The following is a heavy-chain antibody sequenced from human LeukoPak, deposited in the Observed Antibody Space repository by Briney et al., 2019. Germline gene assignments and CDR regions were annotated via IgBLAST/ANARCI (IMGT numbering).Heavy chain of an antibody. CDR3: AKDPILWTSIVEVPAASSPSAEYFQH. D-gene: IGHD2-2*01. V-gene: IGHV3-23*01. CDR2: ISGSGGST. Sequence: GGSLRLSCAASGFTFSSYAMSWVRQAPGKGLEWVSAISGSGGSTYYADSVKGRFTISRDNSKNTRYLQMNSLRAEDTAVYYCAKDPILWTSIVEVPAASSPSAEYFQHWGQGTLVTVSS. CDR1: GFTFSSYA. J-gene: IGHJ1*01.